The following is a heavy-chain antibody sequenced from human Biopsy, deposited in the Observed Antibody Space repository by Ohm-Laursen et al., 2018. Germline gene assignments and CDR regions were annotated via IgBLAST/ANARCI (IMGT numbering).Heavy chain of an antibody. Sequence: ATQTLTLTCTLSGFSLNTRGMSVTWIRQPPGKALEWLARIGWDDAKFYSESLKTRLTISKGTSENHVVLTLSDVAPVDTATYYCARIPILVVPAAIVYRHRRHLQGLDVWGQGTTVIVSS. D-gene: IGHD2-2*02. V-gene: IGHV2-70*16. CDR2: IGWDDAK. CDR1: GFSLNTRGMS. CDR3: ARIPILVVPAAIVYRHRRHLQGLDV. J-gene: IGHJ6*02.